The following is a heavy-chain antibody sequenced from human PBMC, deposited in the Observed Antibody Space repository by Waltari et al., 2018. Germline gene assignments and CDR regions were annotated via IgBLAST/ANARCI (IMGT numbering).Heavy chain of an antibody. J-gene: IGHJ2*01. V-gene: IGHV1-69*01. CDR3: ARFGIAAAGTGYFDL. D-gene: IGHD6-13*01. Sequence: PGQGLEWMGGIIPIFGTANYAQKFQGRVTITADESTSTAYMELSSLRSEDTAVYYCARFGIAAAGTGYFDLWGRGTLVTVSS. CDR2: IIPIFGTA.